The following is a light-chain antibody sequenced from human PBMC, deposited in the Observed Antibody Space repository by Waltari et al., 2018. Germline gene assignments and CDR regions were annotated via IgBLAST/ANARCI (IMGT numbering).Light chain of an antibody. J-gene: IGKJ4*01. Sequence: AVQMTQSPSSLSSSVGDRVTITCRASQAIRNELWWYQQKPGKAPKLLIYAASRLQSGVPSRFSGSGSGTDFSLTISSLQPEDFATYYCQQSYTTPLTFGGGTKVEI. V-gene: IGKV1-6*01. CDR1: QAIRNE. CDR2: AAS. CDR3: QQSYTTPLT.